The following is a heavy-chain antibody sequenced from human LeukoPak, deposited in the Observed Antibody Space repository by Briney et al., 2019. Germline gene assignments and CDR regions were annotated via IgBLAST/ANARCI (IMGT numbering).Heavy chain of an antibody. CDR3: AKDSSYYGSGSYPTADY. Sequence: GGSLSLSCAASGFTFHDYAMHWVRQAPGKGLEWVSGISWNSGSIGYADSVKGRVTISRDNAKNSLYLQMNSLRAEDTALYYCAKDSSYYGSGSYPTADYWGQGTLVTVSS. D-gene: IGHD3-10*01. J-gene: IGHJ4*02. V-gene: IGHV3-9*01. CDR2: ISWNSGSI. CDR1: GFTFHDYA.